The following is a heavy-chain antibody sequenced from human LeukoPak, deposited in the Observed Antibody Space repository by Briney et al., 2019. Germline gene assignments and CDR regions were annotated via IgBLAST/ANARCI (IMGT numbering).Heavy chain of an antibody. CDR3: ARDLASCDWSTTSCYTLDY. D-gene: IGHD2-2*02. CDR2: IKQDGSEK. Sequence: GGSLRLSCAASGFTFSSYWMSWVRQAPGKGLEWVANIKQDGSEKYYVDSVKGRFTISRDNAKNSLYLQMNGLRAEDTAVYYCARDLASCDWSTTSCYTLDYWGQGTLVTVSS. CDR1: GFTFSSYW. J-gene: IGHJ4*02. V-gene: IGHV3-7*01.